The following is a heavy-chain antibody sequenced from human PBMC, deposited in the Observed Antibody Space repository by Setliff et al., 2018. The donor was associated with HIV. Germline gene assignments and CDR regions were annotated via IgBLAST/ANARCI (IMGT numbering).Heavy chain of an antibody. CDR3: AKGAGFYGDYTFDY. CDR1: GASISSHY. V-gene: IGHV4-59*11. J-gene: IGHJ4*02. D-gene: IGHD4-17*01. Sequence: PSETLSLTCTVSGASISSHYWSWIRQSPGRELEWFGYIYSTGSTNYNPSLQSRVSISMDASKNKFSLKVTSVTSADTAVYYCAKGAGFYGDYTFDYWGQGHLVTVSS. CDR2: IYSTGST.